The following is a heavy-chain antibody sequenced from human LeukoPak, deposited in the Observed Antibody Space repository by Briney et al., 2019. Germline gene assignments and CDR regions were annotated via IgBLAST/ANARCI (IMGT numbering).Heavy chain of an antibody. J-gene: IGHJ4*02. Sequence: SETLSLTCTVSGGSISSGVNYWNWIRQHPGKGLEWLGFIYNGGSTYYNPSLKSRVTISVDTSKNQFSLKLSSVTAADTAVYYCARGVVVAATAKFDYWGQGTLVTVSS. CDR1: GGSISSGVNY. V-gene: IGHV4-31*03. CDR3: ARGVVVAATAKFDY. CDR2: IYNGGST. D-gene: IGHD2-15*01.